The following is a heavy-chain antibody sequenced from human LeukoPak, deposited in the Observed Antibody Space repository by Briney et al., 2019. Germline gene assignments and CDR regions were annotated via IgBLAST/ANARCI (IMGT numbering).Heavy chain of an antibody. Sequence: SETLSLTCAVYGGSFSGYYWSWIRQPPGKGLEWIGYIYYSGSTNYNPSLKSRVTISVDTSKNQFSLKLSSVTAADTAVYYCARARVGATEYWGQGTLVTVSS. CDR3: ARARVGATEY. J-gene: IGHJ4*02. V-gene: IGHV4-59*01. CDR1: GGSFSGYY. D-gene: IGHD1-26*01. CDR2: IYYSGST.